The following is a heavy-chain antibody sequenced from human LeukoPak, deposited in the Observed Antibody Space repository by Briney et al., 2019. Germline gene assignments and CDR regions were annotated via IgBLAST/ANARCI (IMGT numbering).Heavy chain of an antibody. CDR2: IYYSGST. J-gene: IGHJ4*02. D-gene: IGHD4-17*01. Sequence: NPSGTLSLTCAVSGGSISSSNWWSWIRQPPGKGLEWIGIIYYSGSTYYNPSLKSRVTISVDTSRNQFSLKLSPVTAADTAVYYCARVPGTVTYVAGTPGDYWGQGTLVTVSS. CDR1: GGSISSSNW. CDR3: ARVPGTVTYVAGTPGDY. V-gene: IGHV4-4*02.